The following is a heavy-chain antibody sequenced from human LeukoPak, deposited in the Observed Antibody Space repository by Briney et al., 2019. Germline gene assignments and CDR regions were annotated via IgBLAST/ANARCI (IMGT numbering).Heavy chain of an antibody. D-gene: IGHD3-3*01. CDR3: ARPRGVVDAFDI. CDR1: GGSISSYY. Sequence: TSETLSLTCIISGGSISSYYWSWIRQSPGKGLEWIGYITYTGSTDYDPSLKSRVTISVDTSRNQFSLKLSSVTAADTAVYYCARPRGVVDAFDIWGQGTMVTVSS. CDR2: ITYTGST. J-gene: IGHJ3*02. V-gene: IGHV4-59*01.